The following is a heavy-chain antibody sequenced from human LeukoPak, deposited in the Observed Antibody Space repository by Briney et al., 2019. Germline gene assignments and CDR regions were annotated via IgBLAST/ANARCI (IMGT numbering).Heavy chain of an antibody. J-gene: IGHJ4*02. V-gene: IGHV3-23*01. CDR3: AKDTSIGRYCTNGVCSPFDY. CDR2: ISGTGGST. D-gene: IGHD2-8*01. CDR1: GFTFSSYA. Sequence: GGSLRLSCAASGFTFSSYAMTWVRQAPGKGLEWVSAISGTGGSTYDADSGKGRFTLFRDKSKNTLYLQMNSLRAEHTAVYYCAKDTSIGRYCTNGVCSPFDYWGQGTLVTVSS.